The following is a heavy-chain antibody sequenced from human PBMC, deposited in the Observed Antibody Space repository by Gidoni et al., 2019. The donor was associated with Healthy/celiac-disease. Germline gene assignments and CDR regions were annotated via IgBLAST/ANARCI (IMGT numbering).Heavy chain of an antibody. D-gene: IGHD3-22*01. Sequence: QVQLVESGGGLVKPGGSLILSCAASGFTFSDYYMSWIRQAPGKGLEWVSYISSSSSYTNYADSVKGRFTISRDNAKNSLYLQMNSLRAEDTAVYYCARDRSYYYDSSGYLWGQGTLVTVSS. V-gene: IGHV3-11*05. J-gene: IGHJ4*02. CDR1: GFTFSDYY. CDR3: ARDRSYYYDSSGYL. CDR2: ISSSSSYT.